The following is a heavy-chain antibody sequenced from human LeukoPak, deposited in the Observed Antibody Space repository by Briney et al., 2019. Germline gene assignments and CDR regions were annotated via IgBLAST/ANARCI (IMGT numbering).Heavy chain of an antibody. CDR3: ARVVVRGVIIQLGLQDFDY. CDR2: ISAYNGNT. CDR1: GYTFTSYG. Sequence: GASVKVSCKASGYTFTSYGISWVRQAPGQGLERMGWISAYNGNTNYAQKLQGRVTMTTDTSTSTAYMELRSLRSDDTAVYYCARVVVRGVIIQLGLQDFDYWGQGTLVTVSS. J-gene: IGHJ4*02. D-gene: IGHD3-10*01. V-gene: IGHV1-18*01.